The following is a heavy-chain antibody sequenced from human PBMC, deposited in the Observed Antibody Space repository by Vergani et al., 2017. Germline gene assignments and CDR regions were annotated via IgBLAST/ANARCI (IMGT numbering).Heavy chain of an antibody. D-gene: IGHD3-10*01. V-gene: IGHV1-2*02. CDR1: GYTFTGYY. J-gene: IGHJ4*02. CDR2: INPNSGGT. Sequence: QVQLVQSGAEVKKPGASVKVSCKASGYTFTGYYMHWVRQAPGKGLEWRGWINPNSGGTNYAQKFQGRVTMTRYTSISTAYMELSRLRSDDTAVYYCARDPFGMVRGVIARYFDYWGQGTLVTVSS. CDR3: ARDPFGMVRGVIARYFDY.